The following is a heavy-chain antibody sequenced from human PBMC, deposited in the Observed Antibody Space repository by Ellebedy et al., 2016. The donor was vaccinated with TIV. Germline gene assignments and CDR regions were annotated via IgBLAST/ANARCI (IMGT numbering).Heavy chain of an antibody. CDR1: GFTFSPYA. Sequence: GESLKISCAASGFTFSPYAMAWVRQAPGKGLEWVSGIVGSGAEKYADSVKGRFTTSRDNSKRTADLQMRSVRAEDTAVYFCAKDRTSGDGYWVFDSWGQGTMVSVSS. D-gene: IGHD2-21*02. CDR2: IVGSGA. V-gene: IGHV3-23*01. CDR3: AKDRTSGDGYWVFDS. J-gene: IGHJ4*02.